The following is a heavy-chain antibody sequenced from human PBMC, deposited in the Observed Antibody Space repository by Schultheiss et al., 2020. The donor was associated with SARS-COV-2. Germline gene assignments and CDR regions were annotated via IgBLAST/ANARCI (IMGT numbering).Heavy chain of an antibody. CDR2: ISGDGGST. D-gene: IGHD5-12*01. Sequence: GGSLRLSCAASGFTFSSYAMSWVRQAPGKGLEWVSAISGDGGSTYYADSVKGRFTISRDNAKNSLYLQMNSLRAEDTAVYYCARDSPWLRTYYYYGMDVWGQGTTVTVSS. CDR3: ARDSPWLRTYYYYGMDV. J-gene: IGHJ6*02. CDR1: GFTFSSYA. V-gene: IGHV3-23*01.